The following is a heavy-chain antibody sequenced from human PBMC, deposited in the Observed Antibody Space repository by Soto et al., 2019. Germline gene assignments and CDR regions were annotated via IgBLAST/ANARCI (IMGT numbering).Heavy chain of an antibody. CDR3: AREVDIVASFYYYGMDV. D-gene: IGHD5-12*01. J-gene: IGHJ6*02. CDR2: ISSSGSTI. V-gene: IGHV3-48*03. Sequence: GGSLRLSCAAAGFIFSDYDMNWVRQAPGKGLEWVSYISSSGSTIDYADSVKGRFTISRDNTKNSLYLQMNSLRAEDAAVYYCAREVDIVASFYYYGMDVWGQGTTVTVSS. CDR1: GFIFSDYD.